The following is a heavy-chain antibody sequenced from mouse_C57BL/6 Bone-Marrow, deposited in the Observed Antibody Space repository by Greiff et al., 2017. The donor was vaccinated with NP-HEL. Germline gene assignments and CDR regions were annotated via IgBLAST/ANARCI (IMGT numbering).Heavy chain of an antibody. J-gene: IGHJ3*01. CDR3: ARGYDYDGTWFAY. CDR2: IHPNSGST. D-gene: IGHD2-4*01. V-gene: IGHV1-64*01. CDR1: GYTFTSYW. Sequence: VQLQQSGTVLARPGASVKMSCKTSGYTFTSYWMHWVKQRPGQGLEWIGMIHPNSGSTNYNEKFKSKATLTVDKSSSTAYMQLSSLTSEDSAVYYCARGYDYDGTWFAYWGQGTLVTVSA.